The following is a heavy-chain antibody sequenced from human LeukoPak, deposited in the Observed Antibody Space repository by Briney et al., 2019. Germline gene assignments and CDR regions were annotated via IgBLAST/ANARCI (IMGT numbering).Heavy chain of an antibody. Sequence: PSETLSLTCAVSGYSISSGYYWGWIRQPPGKGLEWIGSIYHSGSTYYNPSLKSRVTISVDTSKNQFSLKLSSVTAADTAVYYCARGLHYYGSGSYYNQWGQGTLVTVSS. CDR3: ARGLHYYGSGSYYNQ. CDR2: IYHSGST. CDR1: GYSISSGYY. V-gene: IGHV4-38-2*01. J-gene: IGHJ4*02. D-gene: IGHD3-10*01.